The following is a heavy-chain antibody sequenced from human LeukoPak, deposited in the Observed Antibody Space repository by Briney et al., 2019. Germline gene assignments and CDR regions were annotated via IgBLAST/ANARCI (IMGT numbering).Heavy chain of an antibody. CDR2: IKHSGST. D-gene: IGHD3-9*01. V-gene: IGHV4-34*01. CDR1: GGSFSGYY. Sequence: SETLSLTCAVYGGSFSGYYWSWIRQPPGKGLEWIGEIKHSGSTNYNPSLKSRVTISVDTSKNQFSLKLSSVTAADTAVYYCARGFEYYDILTGSPAHASTSNYFDYWGQGTLVTVSS. J-gene: IGHJ4*02. CDR3: ARGFEYYDILTGSPAHASTSNYFDY.